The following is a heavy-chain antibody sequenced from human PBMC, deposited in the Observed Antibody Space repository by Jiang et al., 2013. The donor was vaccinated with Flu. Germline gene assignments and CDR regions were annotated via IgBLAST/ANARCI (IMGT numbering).Heavy chain of an antibody. V-gene: IGHV3-30-3*01. CDR3: ASFASGPRFGWNAFDI. D-gene: IGHD3-9*01. J-gene: IGHJ3*02. Sequence: VQLLESGGGVVQPGRSLRLSCAASGFTFSSYAMHWVRQAPGKGLEWVAVISYDGSNKYYADSVKGRFTISRDNSKNTLYLQMNSLRAEDTAVYYCASFASGPRFGWNAFDIWGQGTMVTVSS. CDR1: GFTFSSYA. CDR2: ISYDGSNK.